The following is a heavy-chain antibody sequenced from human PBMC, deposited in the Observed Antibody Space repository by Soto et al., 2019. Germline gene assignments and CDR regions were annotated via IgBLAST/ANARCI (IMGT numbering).Heavy chain of an antibody. V-gene: IGHV1-58*01. J-gene: IGHJ6*02. CDR3: ARDRFYYYDSSGPDGMDV. D-gene: IGHD3-22*01. CDR1: GFTFTSSA. CDR2: IVVGSGNT. Sequence: SVKVSCKASGFTFTSSAVQWVRQARGQRLEWIGWIVVGSGNTNYAQKFQERVTITRDMSTSTAYMELSSLRSEDTAVYYCARDRFYYYDSSGPDGMDVWGQGTTVTVSS.